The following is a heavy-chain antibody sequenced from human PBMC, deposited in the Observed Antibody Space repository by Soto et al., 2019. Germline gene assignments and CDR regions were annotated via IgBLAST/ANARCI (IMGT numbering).Heavy chain of an antibody. V-gene: IGHV3-21*01. CDR1: GFTFSSCT. CDR3: SGCSGGACHRNYGMDV. J-gene: IGHJ6*02. Sequence: EVHLVESGGGLVKPGGSLRLSXXXXGFTFSSCTMNWVRQAPGKGLEWVSSISPSTSHIYYTDSVKGRFTISRDNAKNSLFPQRNSLRAEDTAVYYCSGCSGGACHRNYGMDVWGQGTTVTVSS. CDR2: ISPSTSHI. D-gene: IGHD2-15*01.